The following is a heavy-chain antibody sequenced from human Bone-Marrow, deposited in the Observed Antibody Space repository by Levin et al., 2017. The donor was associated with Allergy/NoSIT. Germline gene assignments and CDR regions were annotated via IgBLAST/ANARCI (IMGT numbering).Heavy chain of an antibody. CDR3: ARKPATVGQDYFDY. Sequence: VASVKVSCAASGFTFSNYWMYWVRQAPGKGLVWVSRINSDGTSTRDADSVKGRFTISRDNAKNTLYLQMDSLRAEDTAVYYCARKPATVGQDYFDYWGQGILVTVSS. V-gene: IGHV3-74*01. J-gene: IGHJ4*02. CDR1: GFTFSNYW. D-gene: IGHD2-2*01. CDR2: INSDGTST.